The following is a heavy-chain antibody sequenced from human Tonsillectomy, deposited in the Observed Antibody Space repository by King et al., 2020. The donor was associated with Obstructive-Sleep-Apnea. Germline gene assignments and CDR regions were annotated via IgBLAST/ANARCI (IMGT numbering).Heavy chain of an antibody. Sequence: QLVQSGGGLVQPGGSLRLSCAASGFTFSSYAMSWVRQAPGKGLEWVSAISGSGGSTYYADSVKGRFTISRDNSKNTLYLQMNSLRAEDTAVYYCAKKGAGYYYDSRGYSEWYYFDYWGQGTLVTVSS. D-gene: IGHD3-22*01. J-gene: IGHJ4*02. CDR3: AKKGAGYYYDSRGYSEWYYFDY. CDR1: GFTFSSYA. V-gene: IGHV3-23*04. CDR2: ISGSGGST.